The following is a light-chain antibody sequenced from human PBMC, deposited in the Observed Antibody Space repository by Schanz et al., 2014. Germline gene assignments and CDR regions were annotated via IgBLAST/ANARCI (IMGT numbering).Light chain of an antibody. CDR2: AAS. CDR3: QQYGSSPQT. J-gene: IGKJ4*01. V-gene: IGKV3-20*01. Sequence: EAVLTQSPGTLSLSPGERATLSCRASQSVSSSNLAWYQQKPGQAPRLLIYAASSRATGIPDRFSGSGSGTDFTLTISRLEPEDFAVYYCQQYGSSPQTFGGGTKVQIK. CDR1: QSVSSSN.